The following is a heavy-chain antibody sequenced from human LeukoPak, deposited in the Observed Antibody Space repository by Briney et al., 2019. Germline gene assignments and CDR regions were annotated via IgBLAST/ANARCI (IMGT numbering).Heavy chain of an antibody. CDR2: FHLNGAT. CDR1: GGSLLSTNW. V-gene: IGHV4-4*02. Sequence: SGTLSLTCAVSGGSLLSTNWWSWVRQPPGKGLEWIGEFHLNGATNYKPSVEGRGTISIDKFKYHLSLEVISVTSADTAMYYCTRESGAFSPFGFWGQGTLVTVSS. CDR3: TRESGAFSPFGF. D-gene: IGHD1-26*01. J-gene: IGHJ4*02.